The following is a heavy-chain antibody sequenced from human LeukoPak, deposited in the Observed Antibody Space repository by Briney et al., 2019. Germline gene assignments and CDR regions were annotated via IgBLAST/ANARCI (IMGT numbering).Heavy chain of an antibody. CDR1: CGSFNNYY. CDR2: INHSGSS. D-gene: IGHD6-25*01. Sequence: PAETLSPTWAVDCGSFNNYYWSWIRQPPGQGRAWIGEINHSGSSNYNPSLKNRVTISVDTSKNQFSLKLSSVTAADTAVYYCARRRPATGRVNDYSGGLAFDVWGQGTMVTVSS. J-gene: IGHJ3*01. V-gene: IGHV4-34*01. CDR3: ARRRPATGRVNDYSGGLAFDV.